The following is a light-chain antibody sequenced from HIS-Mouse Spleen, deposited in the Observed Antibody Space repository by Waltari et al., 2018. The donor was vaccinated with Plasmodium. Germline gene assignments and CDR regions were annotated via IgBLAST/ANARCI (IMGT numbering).Light chain of an antibody. CDR3: NSRDSSGNHWV. Sequence: SSELTQDPAVSVALGQTVRITCQGDRLRRYYASWYQQKPGQAPVLVIHGKNNRPSGIPDRFSGSSSGNTASLTITGAQAEDEADYYCNSRDSSGNHWVFGGGTKLTVL. J-gene: IGLJ3*02. CDR2: GKN. CDR1: RLRRYY. V-gene: IGLV3-19*01.